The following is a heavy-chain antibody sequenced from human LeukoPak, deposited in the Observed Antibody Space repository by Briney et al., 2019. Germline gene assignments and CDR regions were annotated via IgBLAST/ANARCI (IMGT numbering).Heavy chain of an antibody. J-gene: IGHJ3*02. CDR1: GYTFTSYD. CDR2: MNPNSGNT. Sequence: ASVKVSRKASGYTFTSYDINWVRQATGQGLEWMGWMNPNSGNTGYAQKFQGRVTITRNASISTAYMELSSLRSEDTAVYYCARGDEDAFDIWGQGTMVTVSS. CDR3: ARGDEDAFDI. V-gene: IGHV1-8*03.